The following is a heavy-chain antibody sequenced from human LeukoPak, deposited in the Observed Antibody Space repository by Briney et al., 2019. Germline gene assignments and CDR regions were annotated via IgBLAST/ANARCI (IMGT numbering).Heavy chain of an antibody. CDR1: GYRFTSYW. J-gene: IGHJ4*02. CDR3: ARYQYKDIVVVPAATPDY. D-gene: IGHD2-2*01. Sequence: GESLKISCKGSGYRFTSYWIGWVRQMPGKGLEWMGIIYPGDSDTRYSPSFQGQVTISADKSISTAYLQWSSLKASDTAMYYCARYQYKDIVVVPAATPDYWGQGTLVTVSS. CDR2: IYPGDSDT. V-gene: IGHV5-51*01.